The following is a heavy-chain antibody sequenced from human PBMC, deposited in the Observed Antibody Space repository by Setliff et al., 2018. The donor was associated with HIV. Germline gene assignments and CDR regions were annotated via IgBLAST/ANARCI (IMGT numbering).Heavy chain of an antibody. V-gene: IGHV4-34*01. CDR3: ARGRVDIVVTGYLDV. D-gene: IGHD5-12*01. CDR2: INHSGST. Sequence: SETLSLTCAVYGGSFSNYYWSWIRQPPGEGLEWIGEINHSGSTNYNPSLKSRVTISVDPSKNQFSLKLSSVTAADTAMYYCARGRVDIVVTGYLDVWGKGTTVTVSS. J-gene: IGHJ6*03. CDR1: GGSFSNYY.